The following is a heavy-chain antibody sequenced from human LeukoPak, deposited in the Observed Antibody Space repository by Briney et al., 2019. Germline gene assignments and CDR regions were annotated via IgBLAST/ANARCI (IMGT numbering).Heavy chain of an antibody. Sequence: SETLSLTCTVSGVSITSSSYNWGWIRQPPGKGLEWIGSIYYSGNTYYNPSLKSRVTISVDTSKNQFSLKLNSVTAADTAVYYCARVHSNLNSRWFDPWGQGTLVTVSS. CDR2: IYYSGNT. CDR3: ARVHSNLNSRWFDP. J-gene: IGHJ5*02. V-gene: IGHV4-39*07. D-gene: IGHD4-11*01. CDR1: GVSITSSSYN.